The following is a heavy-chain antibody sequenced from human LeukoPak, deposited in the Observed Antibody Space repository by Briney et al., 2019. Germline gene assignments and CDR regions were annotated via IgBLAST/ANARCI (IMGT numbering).Heavy chain of an antibody. D-gene: IGHD6-13*01. V-gene: IGHV4-34*01. J-gene: IGHJ4*02. CDR1: GGSLSGYY. Sequence: SETLSLTCAVYGGSLSGYYWSWIRQPPGKGLEWIGEINHSGSTNYNPSLKGRVTISVDTSKNQFSLKLSSVTAADTAVYYCASGSSWYASDYWGQGTLVTVSS. CDR2: INHSGST. CDR3: ASGSSWYASDY.